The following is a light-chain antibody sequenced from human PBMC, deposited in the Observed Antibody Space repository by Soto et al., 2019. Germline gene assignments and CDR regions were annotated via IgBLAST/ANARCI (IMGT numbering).Light chain of an antibody. CDR2: DAS. CDR1: QSISDW. V-gene: IGKV1-5*01. CDR3: QQYNSYSRT. J-gene: IGKJ1*01. Sequence: DIQMTQSPSTLSASVGDRVTITCRASQSISDWLAWYQQKPGKAPKLLIYDASSLESGVPSRFSGSGSGTEFTITISSLQPDDFATYYCQQYNSYSRTFGQGTKVEIK.